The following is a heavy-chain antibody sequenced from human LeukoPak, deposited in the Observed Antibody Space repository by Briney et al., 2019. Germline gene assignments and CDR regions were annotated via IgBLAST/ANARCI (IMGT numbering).Heavy chain of an antibody. V-gene: IGHV1-2*02. D-gene: IGHD3-22*01. J-gene: IGHJ4*02. CDR2: INPNSGGT. Sequence: ASVKVSCKASGYTFTGYYIHWVRQAPGQGLEWMGWINPNSGGTNYAQKFQGRVTMTRDTSISTAYMELSRLRSDDTAVYYCARDAWYDSSGYPPTYWGQGTLVTVSS. CDR1: GYTFTGYY. CDR3: ARDAWYDSSGYPPTY.